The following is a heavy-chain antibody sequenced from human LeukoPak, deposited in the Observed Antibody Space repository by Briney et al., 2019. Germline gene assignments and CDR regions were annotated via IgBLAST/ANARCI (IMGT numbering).Heavy chain of an antibody. CDR2: ISGSGGST. Sequence: SGGSLRLSCAASGFTFSSYAMSWVRQAPGKGLEWVSAISGSGGSTYYADSVKGRFTISRDNSKNTLYLQMNSLRAEDTAVYYCAKRGRGFQGSGYYPFASNYYYQMDVWGKGTTVTVSS. CDR3: AKRGRGFQGSGYYPFASNYYYQMDV. D-gene: IGHD3-3*01. CDR1: GFTFSSYA. J-gene: IGHJ6*03. V-gene: IGHV3-23*01.